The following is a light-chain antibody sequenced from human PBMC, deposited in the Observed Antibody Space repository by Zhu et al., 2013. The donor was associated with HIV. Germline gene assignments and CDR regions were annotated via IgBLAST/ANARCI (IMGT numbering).Light chain of an antibody. J-gene: IGKJ1*01. V-gene: IGKV1D-13*01. CDR2: DAS. CDR1: QGISSA. Sequence: AIQLTQSPSSLSASVGDRVTITCRASQGISSALAWYQQKPGKSPSLLIYDASSLESGVPSRFSGSGSGTDFTLTISSLQPEDAATYYCQKYNHDPKMFGQGTKVEIK. CDR3: QKYNHDPKM.